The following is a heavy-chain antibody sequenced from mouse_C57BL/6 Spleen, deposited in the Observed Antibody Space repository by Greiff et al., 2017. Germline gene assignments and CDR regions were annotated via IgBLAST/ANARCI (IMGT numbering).Heavy chain of an antibody. D-gene: IGHD2-2*01. CDR2: IDPETGGT. V-gene: IGHV1-15*01. CDR3: TRRKGYGYDRGFAY. CDR1: GYTFTDYE. Sequence: VQLQQSGAELVRPGASVTLSCKASGYTFTDYEMHWVKQTPVHGLEWIGAIDPETGGTAYNQKFKGKAILTADKSSSTAYMELRSLTSEDSAVYYCTRRKGYGYDRGFAYWGQGTLVTVSA. J-gene: IGHJ3*01.